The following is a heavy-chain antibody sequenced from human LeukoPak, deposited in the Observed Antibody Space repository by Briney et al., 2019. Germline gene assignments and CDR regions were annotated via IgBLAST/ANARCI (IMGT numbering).Heavy chain of an antibody. D-gene: IGHD6-13*01. Sequence: SETLSLTCTVSGYSISSGYYWGWIRQPPGKGLEWIGSIHQSGNTFYNPSLRSRVTLSVDTSKNQFSLRLSSVTAADTAVYYCARSYASSWYWNWFDPWGQGTLVTVSS. V-gene: IGHV4-38-2*02. J-gene: IGHJ5*02. CDR3: ARSYASSWYWNWFDP. CDR1: GYSISSGYY. CDR2: IHQSGNT.